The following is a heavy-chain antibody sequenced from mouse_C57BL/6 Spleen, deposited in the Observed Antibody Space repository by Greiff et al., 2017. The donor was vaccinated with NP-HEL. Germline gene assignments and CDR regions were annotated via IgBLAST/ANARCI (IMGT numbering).Heavy chain of an antibody. D-gene: IGHD1-1*01. CDR3: ARFTTVVATSDY. CDR1: GYTFTSYW. V-gene: IGHV1-50*01. Sequence: VQLQQPGAELVKPGASVKLSCKASGYTFTSYWMQWVKQRPGQGLEWIGEIDPSDSYTNYNQKFKGKARLTVDTSSSTAYMQLSSLTSEDSAVYYCARFTTVVATSDYWGQGTTLTVSS. J-gene: IGHJ2*01. CDR2: IDPSDSYT.